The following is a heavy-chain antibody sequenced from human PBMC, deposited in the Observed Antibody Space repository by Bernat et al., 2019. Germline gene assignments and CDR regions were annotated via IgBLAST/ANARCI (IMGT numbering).Heavy chain of an antibody. CDR2: FTASGGGT. D-gene: IGHD3-10*01. V-gene: IGHV3-23*01. Sequence: EVQLLESGGGLVQPGGSLRLSCAATGFTFSSHAMTWVRQTPGKGLEWISTIFTASGGGTYYADSVKGRFTISRDNSRNTLFLQMNSRRAEDTATYYCAKYASGNYYYTNWGQGTLVTISS. CDR3: AKYASGNYYYTN. CDR1: GFTFSSHA. J-gene: IGHJ4*02.